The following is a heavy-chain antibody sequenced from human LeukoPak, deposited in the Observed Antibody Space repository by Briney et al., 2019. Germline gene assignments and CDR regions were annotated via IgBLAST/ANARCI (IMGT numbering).Heavy chain of an antibody. CDR3: ARGIDY. V-gene: IGHV3-7*01. CDR2: IKQDGSEK. Sequence: GGSLRLSCVASGFTFSSYWMSWVRQAPGKGLEWVANIKQDGSEKYYADSVKGRFTISRDNAENSVYLQMNSLRAEDTALYYCARGIDYWGQGTLVTVSS. CDR1: GFTFSSYW. J-gene: IGHJ4*02.